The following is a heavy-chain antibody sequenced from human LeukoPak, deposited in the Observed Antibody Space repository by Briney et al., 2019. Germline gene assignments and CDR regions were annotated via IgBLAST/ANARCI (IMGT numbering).Heavy chain of an antibody. V-gene: IGHV4-59*01. CDR2: ISYSGNT. Sequence: SETLSLTCTVSGGSISNYYWNWIRQPPGKGLEWIGYISYSGNTNYNPSLRSRVTISLGTSKDQFSLRLSSVTAADTAVYYCARARVRSYSYDSDGSYTSDWIFDLWGRGTLVTVSS. D-gene: IGHD3-22*01. J-gene: IGHJ2*01. CDR1: GGSISNYY. CDR3: ARARVRSYSYDSDGSYTSDWIFDL.